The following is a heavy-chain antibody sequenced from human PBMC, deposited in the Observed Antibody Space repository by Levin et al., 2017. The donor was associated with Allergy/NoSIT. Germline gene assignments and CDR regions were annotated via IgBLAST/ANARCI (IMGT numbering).Heavy chain of an antibody. J-gene: IGHJ3*02. CDR2: IYSSGST. D-gene: IGHD2-15*01. V-gene: IGHV4-59*01. CDR1: GASIRGYY. CDR3: ARLVAIASWGDAFDI. Sequence: SETLSLTCIVSGASIRGYYWSWIRQPPGKGLEWIGYIYSSGSTNSNPSLKSRVTMSVDTSKNQVSLSLSSVTAADTAVYYCARLVAIASWGDAFDIWGQGTMVTVSS.